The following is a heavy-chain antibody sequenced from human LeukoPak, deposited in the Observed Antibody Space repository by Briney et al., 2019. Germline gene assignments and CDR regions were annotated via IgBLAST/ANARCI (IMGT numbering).Heavy chain of an antibody. J-gene: IGHJ3*02. CDR1: RFTFSSYA. V-gene: IGHV3-23*01. CDR3: AKGLYNWNYIGAIDI. D-gene: IGHD1-7*01. CDR2: ISGSGGST. Sequence: GGSLRLSCAASRFTFSSYAMSWVRQAPGKGLEWVSAISGSGGSTYYADSVKGRFTISRDNSKNTLYLQMNSLRAEDTAVYYCAKGLYNWNYIGAIDIWGQGTMVTVSS.